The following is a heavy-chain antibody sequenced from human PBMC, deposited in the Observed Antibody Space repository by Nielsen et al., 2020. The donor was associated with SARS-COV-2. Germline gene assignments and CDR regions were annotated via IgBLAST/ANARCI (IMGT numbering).Heavy chain of an antibody. CDR1: GGSISSYY. D-gene: IGHD6-13*01. CDR2: IYYSGST. J-gene: IGHJ4*02. Sequence: SETLSLTCTVSGGSISSYYWGWIRQPPGKGLEWIGSIYYSGSTYYNPSLKSRVTISVDTSKNQFSLKLSSVTAADTAVYYCARHRVGIAAAGYFDYWGQGTLVTVSS. CDR3: ARHRVGIAAAGYFDY. V-gene: IGHV4-39*01.